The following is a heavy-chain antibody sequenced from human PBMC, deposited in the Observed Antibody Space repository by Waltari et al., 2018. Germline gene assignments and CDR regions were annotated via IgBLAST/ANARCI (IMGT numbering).Heavy chain of an antibody. CDR1: GLTVGTNY. Sequence: EVQLVESGGGLIQPGGSLRLSCAVSGLTVGTNYMSWDRQAPGKGLEWVSVIYTGGDTYYADSVKGRFSISRDNSKNTLYLQMNSLRVEDTAIYYCARGWIGTTSLGHDGMDVWGQGTTVTVSS. V-gene: IGHV3-53*01. D-gene: IGHD4-17*01. CDR3: ARGWIGTTSLGHDGMDV. CDR2: IYTGGDT. J-gene: IGHJ6*02.